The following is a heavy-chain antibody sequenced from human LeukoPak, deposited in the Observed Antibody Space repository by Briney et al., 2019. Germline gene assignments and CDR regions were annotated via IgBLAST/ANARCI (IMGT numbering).Heavy chain of an antibody. D-gene: IGHD2-21*02. CDR2: IYCSGST. J-gene: IGHJ4*02. V-gene: IGHV4-59*01. CDR1: GGSISSYY. CDR3: ARDRWGDYYFDY. Sequence: SETLSLTCTVSGGSISSYYWSWIRQPPGKGLEWIGYIYCSGSTNYNPSLKTRVTLSVDTSKNQFSLKLSSVTAADTAVYYCARDRWGDYYFDYWGQGTLVTVSS.